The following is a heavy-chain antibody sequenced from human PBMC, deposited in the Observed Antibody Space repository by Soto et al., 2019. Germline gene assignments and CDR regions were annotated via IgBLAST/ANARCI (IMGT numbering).Heavy chain of an antibody. Sequence: QVQLVESGGGLVKPGGSLRLSCAASGFTFSDYYMSWIRQAPGKGLEWVSYISSSGSTIYYADSVKGRFTISRDNGNNSLYLQMNSLRAEDTAVYYCARLRRYCSGGSCYSLGYYYYYRDVWGKGTTVTVSS. CDR1: GFTFSDYY. V-gene: IGHV3-11*01. CDR3: ARLRRYCSGGSCYSLGYYYYYRDV. CDR2: ISSSGSTI. J-gene: IGHJ6*03. D-gene: IGHD2-15*01.